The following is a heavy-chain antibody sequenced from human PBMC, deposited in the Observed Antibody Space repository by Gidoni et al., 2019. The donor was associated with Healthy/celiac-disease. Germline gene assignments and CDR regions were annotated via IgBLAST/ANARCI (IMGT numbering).Heavy chain of an antibody. Sequence: EVQLVESGGGLIQPGGSLRLSCAASGFTVSSNYMSWVRQAPGKGLEWVSVIYSGGSTYYADSVKGRFTISRDNSKNTLYLQMNSLRAEDTAVYYCARESPPQESITIVGVVKSYYFDYWGQGTLVTVSS. CDR1: GFTVSSNY. CDR2: IYSGGST. J-gene: IGHJ4*02. CDR3: ARESPPQESITIVGVVKSYYFDY. D-gene: IGHD3-3*01. V-gene: IGHV3-53*01.